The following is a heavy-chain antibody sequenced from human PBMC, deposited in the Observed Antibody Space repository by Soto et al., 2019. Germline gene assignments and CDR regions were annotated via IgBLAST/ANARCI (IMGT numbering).Heavy chain of an antibody. CDR2: INAGNGNT. V-gene: IGHV1-3*01. D-gene: IGHD3-10*01. CDR3: AREGRYYYGSGSYSYGMDV. Sequence: ASVTVYCTASGYTFTSYYMHWVRQAPGQGLEWMGWINAGNGNTKYSQKFQGRVTITRDTSASTAYMELSSLRSEDTAVYYCAREGRYYYGSGSYSYGMDVWGQGTTVTVSS. J-gene: IGHJ6*02. CDR1: GYTFTSYY.